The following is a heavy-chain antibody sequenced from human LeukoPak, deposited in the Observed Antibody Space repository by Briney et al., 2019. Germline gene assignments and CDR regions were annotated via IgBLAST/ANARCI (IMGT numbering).Heavy chain of an antibody. V-gene: IGHV4-4*02. CDR2: FYHSGCT. J-gene: IGHJ1*01. CDR3: AREWNSGLLH. D-gene: IGHD1/OR15-1a*01. Sequence: PSGTLSLTCAVSGDSVSSSHWWSWVRQPPGKGLEWIGEFYHSGCTNYNPSLKSRVTISVDKSKNQFSLKLSSVTAADTAVYYCAREWNSGLLHWGQGTLVTVSS. CDR1: GDSVSSSHW.